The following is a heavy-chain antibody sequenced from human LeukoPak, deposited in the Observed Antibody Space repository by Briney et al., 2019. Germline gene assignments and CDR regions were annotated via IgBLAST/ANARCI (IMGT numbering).Heavy chain of an antibody. J-gene: IGHJ4*02. CDR2: IYYSGST. CDR3: ARSMLVLGYYFDY. Sequence: SETLSLTCAVYGGSFSGYYWSWLRQPPGKGLEWIGSIYYSGSTYYNPSLKSRVTISVDTSKNQFSLKLSSVTAADTAVYYCARSMLVLGYYFDYWGQGTLVTVSS. D-gene: IGHD6-13*01. CDR1: GGSFSGYY. V-gene: IGHV4-34*01.